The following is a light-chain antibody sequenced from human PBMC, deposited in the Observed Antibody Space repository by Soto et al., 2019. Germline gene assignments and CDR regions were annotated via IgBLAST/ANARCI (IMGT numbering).Light chain of an antibody. V-gene: IGLV2-11*01. J-gene: IGLJ3*02. CDR3: CSYAGNSLWV. CDR2: DVT. Sequence: QSALTQPRSVSGSPGQSVTISCNGSSSDVGGSEFVSWYQQHPVKAPKLVIYDVTKRPSGVPDRFSGSKSGNTASLTISWLQAEAAADYYCCSYAGNSLWVFGGGTKLTVL. CDR1: SSDVGGSEF.